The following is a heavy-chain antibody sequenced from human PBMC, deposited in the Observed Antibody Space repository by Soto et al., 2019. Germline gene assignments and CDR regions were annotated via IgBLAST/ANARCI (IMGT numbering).Heavy chain of an antibody. D-gene: IGHD3-3*01. CDR1: GFTFSSHA. Sequence: PGGSLRISCAASGFTFSSHAISWVRPAPGKGLEWVSAISGSGGSTYYADSVKGRLTISRDNSKNTLYLQMNSLRAEDTAVYYCAKALYDFWSGYYPPYYYYYYYMDVWGKGTTVTSP. J-gene: IGHJ6*03. V-gene: IGHV3-23*01. CDR2: ISGSGGST. CDR3: AKALYDFWSGYYPPYYYYYYYMDV.